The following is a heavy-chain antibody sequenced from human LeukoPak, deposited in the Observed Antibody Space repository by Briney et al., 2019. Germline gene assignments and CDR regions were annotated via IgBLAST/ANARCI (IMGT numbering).Heavy chain of an antibody. J-gene: IGHJ4*02. V-gene: IGHV3-23*01. CDR2: ISGSGGST. D-gene: IGHD3-10*01. Sequence: GGSLRLSCAASGFTFSSYAMSWVRQAPGKGLEWVSAISGSGGSTHYADSVKGRFTISRDNSKNTLYLQMNSLRAEDTAVYYCAKLTVLLWFGELFDYWGQGTLVTVSS. CDR1: GFTFSSYA. CDR3: AKLTVLLWFGELFDY.